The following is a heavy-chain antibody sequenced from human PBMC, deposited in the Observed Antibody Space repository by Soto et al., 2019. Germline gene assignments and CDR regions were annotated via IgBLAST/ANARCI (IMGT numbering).Heavy chain of an antibody. V-gene: IGHV1-69*12. CDR3: ARSSPVYYYDSSGHFQH. D-gene: IGHD3-22*01. J-gene: IGHJ1*01. CDR1: GGTFSSYA. CDR2: IIPIFGTA. Sequence: QVQLVQSGAEVKKPGSSVKVSCKASGGTFSSYAISWVRQAPGQGLEWMGGIIPIFGTANYAQKFQGRVTITADESTSTAYMELRSLRSEDTAVYYCARSSPVYYYDSSGHFQHWGQGTLVTVSS.